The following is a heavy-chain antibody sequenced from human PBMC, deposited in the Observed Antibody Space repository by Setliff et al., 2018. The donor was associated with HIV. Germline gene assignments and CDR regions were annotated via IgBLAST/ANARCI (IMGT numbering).Heavy chain of an antibody. CDR3: ARGPNYYDRGSYYNFDY. CDR1: GYTFTAYY. CDR2: INPNSGGT. D-gene: IGHD3-22*01. Sequence: ASVKVSCKASGYTFTAYYLHWVRQAPGQGLEWMGWINPNSGGTDYAQKFRGRVTMTRDTSISTAYMGPSRLTSDDTAVYYCARGPNYYDRGSYYNFDYWGEGTLVTVSS. J-gene: IGHJ4*02. V-gene: IGHV1-2*02.